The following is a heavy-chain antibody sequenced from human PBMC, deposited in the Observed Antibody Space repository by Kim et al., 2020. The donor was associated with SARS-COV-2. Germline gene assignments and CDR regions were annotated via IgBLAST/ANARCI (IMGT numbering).Heavy chain of an antibody. V-gene: IGHV3-30*01. CDR3: ARDLPYYYDSSAHYYGAFDI. J-gene: IGHJ3*02. D-gene: IGHD3-22*01. Sequence: RFTISRDNSKNTLYLQMNSLRAEDTAVYYCARDLPYYYDSSAHYYGAFDIWGQGTMVTVSS.